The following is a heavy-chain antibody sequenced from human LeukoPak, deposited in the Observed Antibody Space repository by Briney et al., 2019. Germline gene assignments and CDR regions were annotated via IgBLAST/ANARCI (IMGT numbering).Heavy chain of an antibody. J-gene: IGHJ6*04. V-gene: IGHV4-31*03. CDR3: ATGPPYSYGYYYYYYYGMDV. CDR2: IYYSGST. D-gene: IGHD5-18*01. Sequence: SETLSLTCTVSGGSISSGGYYWSWIRQHPGKGLEWIGYIYYSGSTYYNPSLKSRVTISVDTSKNQFSLKLSSVTAADTAVYYCATGPPYSYGYYYYYYYGMDVWGKGTTVTVSS. CDR1: GGSISSGGYY.